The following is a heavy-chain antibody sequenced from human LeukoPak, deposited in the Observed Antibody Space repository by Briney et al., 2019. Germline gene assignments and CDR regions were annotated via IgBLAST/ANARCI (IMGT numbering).Heavy chain of an antibody. CDR3: ARGTSENYYDSSGYYYLFDY. V-gene: IGHV4-34*01. CDR2: INHSGST. J-gene: IGHJ4*02. CDR1: GGSFSGYY. Sequence: SETLSLTCAVYGGSFSGYYWSWIRQPPGKGLERIGEINHSGSTNYNPSLKSRVTISVDTSKNQFSLKLSSVTAADTAVYYCARGTSENYYDSSGYYYLFDYWGQGTLVTVSS. D-gene: IGHD3-22*01.